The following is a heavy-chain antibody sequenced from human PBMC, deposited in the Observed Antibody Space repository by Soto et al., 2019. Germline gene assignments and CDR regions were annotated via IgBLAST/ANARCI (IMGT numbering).Heavy chain of an antibody. D-gene: IGHD6-13*01. CDR3: ARRERAAGTDWWFDP. CDR2: IYYSGST. CDR1: GGSISSSSFH. V-gene: IGHV4-39*01. J-gene: IGHJ5*02. Sequence: QLQLQESGPGLVKPSETLSLTCTVSGGSISSSSFHWGWIRQPPGKGLEWIGSIYYSGSTYYSPSLQSRVTXAXAXSXXQFSLTLSSVTAADTAVYYCARRERAAGTDWWFDPWGQGTLVTVSS.